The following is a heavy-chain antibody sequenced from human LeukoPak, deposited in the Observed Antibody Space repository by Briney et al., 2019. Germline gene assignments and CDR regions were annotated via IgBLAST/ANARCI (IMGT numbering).Heavy chain of an antibody. CDR3: ARDVRIVYYDRSPDY. Sequence: PGGSLRLSCAASGFTFNRYGMHWVRQAPGKGLEWVAYIGHDGSNKYYADSVKGRFTIPRDSSKNTLYLQMNSLRAEDTAVYYCARDVRIVYYDRSPDYWGQGTLVTVSS. CDR1: GFTFNRYG. CDR2: IGHDGSNK. J-gene: IGHJ4*02. V-gene: IGHV3-30*02. D-gene: IGHD3-22*01.